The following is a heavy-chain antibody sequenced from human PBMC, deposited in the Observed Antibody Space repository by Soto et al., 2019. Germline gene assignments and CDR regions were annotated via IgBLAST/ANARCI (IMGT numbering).Heavy chain of an antibody. CDR3: ARDDYGDYVAYFQH. V-gene: IGHV1-18*01. D-gene: IGHD4-17*01. J-gene: IGHJ1*01. Sequence: ASVKVSCKASGYTFTSYGISWVRQAPGQGPEWMGWISAYNGNTNYAQKLQGRVTMTTDTSTSTAYMELRSLRSDDTAVYYCARDDYGDYVAYFQHWGQGTLVTVSS. CDR1: GYTFTSYG. CDR2: ISAYNGNT.